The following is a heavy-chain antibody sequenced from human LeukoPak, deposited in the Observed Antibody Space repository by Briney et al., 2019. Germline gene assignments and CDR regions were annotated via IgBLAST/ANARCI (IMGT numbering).Heavy chain of an antibody. J-gene: IGHJ4*02. CDR1: GFIFSNYA. CDR3: ARGGSYLSPLGYFDY. CDR2: ISYDGSNK. D-gene: IGHD1-26*01. V-gene: IGHV3-30-3*01. Sequence: GRSPRLSCAASGFIFSNYAMHWVRQAPGKGLQWVAVISYDGSNKYYADSVKGRFTISRDNSKNTLYLQMNSLRAEDTAVYYCARGGSYLSPLGYFDYWGQGTLVTVSS.